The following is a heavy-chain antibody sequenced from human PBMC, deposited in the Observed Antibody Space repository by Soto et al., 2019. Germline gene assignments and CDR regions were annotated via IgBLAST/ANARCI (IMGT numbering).Heavy chain of an antibody. D-gene: IGHD3-9*01. Sequence: LSLTCTVSGASISVHSYYWTWIRQPPGKGLEWIGSSYYSGTTYFNPSLKSRATISVDTSKNQFSLRLTSVTAADTAIYYCTRRYNCNDNYFDPWGPGALVTVSS. V-gene: IGHV4-39*01. CDR1: GASISVHSYY. J-gene: IGHJ5*02. CDR3: TRRYNCNDNYFDP. CDR2: SYYSGTT.